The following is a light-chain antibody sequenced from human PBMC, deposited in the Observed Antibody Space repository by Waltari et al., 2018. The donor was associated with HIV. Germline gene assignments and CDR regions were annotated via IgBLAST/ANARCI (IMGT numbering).Light chain of an antibody. CDR3: QQYDNWPLT. CDR2: DAS. CDR1: QRLSSN. Sequence: EIGMTQSPATLSLSPGERATLSCRASQRLSSNLAWYQQKPGQAPSLLIYDASTRAAGIPARFRGSGSGTEFTLTISSLQSEDSAIYYCQQYDNWPLTFGGGPKVDIK. V-gene: IGKV3-15*01. J-gene: IGKJ4*01.